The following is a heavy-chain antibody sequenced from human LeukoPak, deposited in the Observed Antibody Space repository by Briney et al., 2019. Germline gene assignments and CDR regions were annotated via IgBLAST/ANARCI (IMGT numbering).Heavy chain of an antibody. J-gene: IGHJ4*02. Sequence: SETLSLTCTVSGGSISSYYWSWIRQPPGKGLEWIGYIYYSGSTNYNPSLKSRVTISVDTSKNQFSLKLSSVTAADTAVYYCAGHHYDYGDHYYFDYWGQGTLVTVSS. V-gene: IGHV4-59*08. CDR2: IYYSGST. CDR3: AGHHYDYGDHYYFDY. D-gene: IGHD4-17*01. CDR1: GGSISSYY.